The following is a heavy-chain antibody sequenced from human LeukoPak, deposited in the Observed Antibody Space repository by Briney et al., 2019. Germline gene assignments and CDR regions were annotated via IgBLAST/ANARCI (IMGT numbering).Heavy chain of an antibody. CDR1: GFTFSSYW. Sequence: GGSLRLSCAVSGFTFSSYWMSWVRQAPGKGLEWVANIKEDGSDKNYVDSVKGRFTISRDNAKNSLFLQMDSLRAEDTAVYYCARSIAAAGDYWGQGTLVTVSS. J-gene: IGHJ4*02. CDR2: IKEDGSDK. D-gene: IGHD6-13*01. CDR3: ARSIAAAGDY. V-gene: IGHV3-7*03.